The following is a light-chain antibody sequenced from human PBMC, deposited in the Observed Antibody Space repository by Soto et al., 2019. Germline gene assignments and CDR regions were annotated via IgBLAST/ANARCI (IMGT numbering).Light chain of an antibody. Sequence: TVLTQSPGTLSLSPGERATLSCRASQNVSSNLLVWYQQHPGQAPRLLISGASGRATGIPDRFSASGSGTDFTLTISRLEPEDSAVFYCHLYGASPPTFGQGTKVDIK. CDR2: GAS. CDR1: QNVSSNL. J-gene: IGKJ1*01. CDR3: HLYGASPPT. V-gene: IGKV3-20*01.